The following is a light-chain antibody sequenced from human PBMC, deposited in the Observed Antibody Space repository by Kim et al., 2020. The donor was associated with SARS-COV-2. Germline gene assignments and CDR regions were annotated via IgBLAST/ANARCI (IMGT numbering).Light chain of an antibody. CDR2: EDN. Sequence: VTIPCTRSGRSLASNYVQGYQQRPGSSPATVIYEDNHRPSRVPDRSSGSIYSSSNSASLTISGLKTEDETDYYCQSYDSSNHGVFGGGTKLTVL. J-gene: IGLJ3*02. V-gene: IGLV6-57*01. CDR3: QSYDSSNHGV. CDR1: GRSLASNY.